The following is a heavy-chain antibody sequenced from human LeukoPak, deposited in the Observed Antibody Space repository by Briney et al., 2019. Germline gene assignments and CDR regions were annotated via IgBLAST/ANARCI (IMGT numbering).Heavy chain of an antibody. CDR3: ARDGISSGWYFFGY. CDR2: MNPNSGAT. V-gene: IGHV1-2*02. CDR1: GHTYRRYY. J-gene: IGHJ4*02. D-gene: IGHD6-19*01. Sequence: ASVKVSCKISGHTYRRYYMHWAPQAPGQGLEWMGLMNPNSGATNYEQKFQGRVSLTRDMSISTAYLELTSVTSDDTGVYYCARDGISSGWYFFGYWGQGTLVTVSS.